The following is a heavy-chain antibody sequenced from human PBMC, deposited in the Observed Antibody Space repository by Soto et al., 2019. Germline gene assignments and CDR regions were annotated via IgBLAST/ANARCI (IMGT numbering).Heavy chain of an antibody. CDR3: AKELSPHHDSSGYPNWFDP. Sequence: QPGGSLRLSCAASGFTFISYAMSWVRQAPGKGLEWVSAISGSGGSTYYADSVKGRFTISRDNSKNTLYLQMNSLRAEDTAVYYCAKELSPHHDSSGYPNWFDPWGQGTLVTVSS. CDR2: ISGSGGST. D-gene: IGHD3-22*01. J-gene: IGHJ5*02. CDR1: GFTFISYA. V-gene: IGHV3-23*01.